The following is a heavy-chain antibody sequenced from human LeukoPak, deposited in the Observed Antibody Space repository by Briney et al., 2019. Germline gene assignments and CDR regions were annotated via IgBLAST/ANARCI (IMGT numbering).Heavy chain of an antibody. V-gene: IGHV1-8*01. Sequence: ASVKVSCKASGHTFTSYDINWVRQATGQGLEWMGWMNPNSGNTGYAQKFQGRVTMTRNTSISTAYMELSSLRSEDTAVYYCARNSPYGSGREPWGQGTLVTVSS. D-gene: IGHD3-10*01. CDR3: ARNSPYGSGREP. CDR1: GHTFTSYD. CDR2: MNPNSGNT. J-gene: IGHJ5*02.